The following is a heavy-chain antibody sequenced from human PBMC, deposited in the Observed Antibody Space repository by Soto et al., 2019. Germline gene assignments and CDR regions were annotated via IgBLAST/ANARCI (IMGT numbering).Heavy chain of an antibody. D-gene: IGHD6-6*01. CDR3: ARGTARLADSVDY. CDR1: GFTVSSNY. CDR2: IYSGGST. Sequence: PGGSLRLSCAASGFTVSSNYMSWVRQAPGKGLEWVSVIYSGGSTYYADSVKGRFTISRDNSKNTLYLQMNSLRAEDTAVYYCARGTARLADSVDYWGQETLVTVSS. J-gene: IGHJ4*02. V-gene: IGHV3-53*05.